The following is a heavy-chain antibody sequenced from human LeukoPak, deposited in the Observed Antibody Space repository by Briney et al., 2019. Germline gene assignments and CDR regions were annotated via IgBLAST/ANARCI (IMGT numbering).Heavy chain of an antibody. V-gene: IGHV3-74*01. D-gene: IGHD6-13*01. CDR2: INSDGSST. CDR3: ARGLRGYSSYCKDY. Sequence: GGSLRLSCAASGFTFSSYWMHWVRQAPGKGLVRVSRINSDGSSTTYADSVKGRFTISRDNAKNTLYLQMNSLRAEDTAVYYCARGLRGYSSYCKDYWGQGTLVTVSS. CDR1: GFTFSSYW. J-gene: IGHJ4*02.